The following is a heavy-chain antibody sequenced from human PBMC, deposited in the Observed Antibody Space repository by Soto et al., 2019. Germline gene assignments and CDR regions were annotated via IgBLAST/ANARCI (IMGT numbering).Heavy chain of an antibody. Sequence: QVQLVESGGGVVQPGRSLRLTCAVSGFTFSTYGMHWVRQAPGKGLEWVAVTSHDGNIKYYADSVKGRFTISRVNSKNTLYLQMDGLRTEDTALYFWAKFGSNNCHFDNWGQGALVTVSS. CDR3: AKFGSNNCHFDN. J-gene: IGHJ4*02. CDR2: TSHDGNIK. V-gene: IGHV3-30*18. D-gene: IGHD1-1*01. CDR1: GFTFSTYG.